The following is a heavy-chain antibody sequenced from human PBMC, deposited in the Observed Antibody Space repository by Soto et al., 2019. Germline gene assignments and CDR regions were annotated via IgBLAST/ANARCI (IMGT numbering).Heavy chain of an antibody. CDR1: GGSISSGGYY. D-gene: IGHD1-1*01. Sequence: QVQLQESGPGLVKPSQTLSLTCTVSGGSISSGGYYWSWIRQHPGKGLEWIGYIYYSGSTYYNPSLKSRXXIXVXXSKNQFSLKLSSVTAADTAVYYCARAERDENWFDPWGQGTLVTVSS. CDR3: ARAERDENWFDP. V-gene: IGHV4-31*03. CDR2: IYYSGST. J-gene: IGHJ5*02.